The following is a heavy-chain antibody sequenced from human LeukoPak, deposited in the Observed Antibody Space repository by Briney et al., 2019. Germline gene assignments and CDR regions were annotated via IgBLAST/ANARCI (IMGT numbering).Heavy chain of an antibody. Sequence: AGSMTLSWPASGFSFSDVWMSWDRQIPGKVLEWVGRIESKTDGGTTDYAAPVKGRFTISRDDSTNTLYLQMNSLKSEDTAVYYCTTYGSGRKFDYWGQGILVTVSS. D-gene: IGHD3-10*01. J-gene: IGHJ4*02. CDR3: TTYGSGRKFDY. CDR2: IESKTDGGTT. V-gene: IGHV3-15*04. CDR1: GFSFSDVW.